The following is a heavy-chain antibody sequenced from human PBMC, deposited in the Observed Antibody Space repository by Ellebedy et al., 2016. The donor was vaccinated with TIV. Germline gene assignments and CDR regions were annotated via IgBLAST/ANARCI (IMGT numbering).Heavy chain of an antibody. CDR2: IYPGDSDT. Sequence: GESLKISCQGSGYNFSTHWIGWVRQMPGKGLEWMGIIYPGDSDTRSSPSFRGQVTISADKSISTAYLKWSSLQASDTAMYYCAIVYSSGGSVVALNDAFDIWGQGTMVTVSS. CDR1: GYNFSTHW. J-gene: IGHJ3*02. CDR3: AIVYSSGGSVVALNDAFDI. D-gene: IGHD6-19*01. V-gene: IGHV5-51*01.